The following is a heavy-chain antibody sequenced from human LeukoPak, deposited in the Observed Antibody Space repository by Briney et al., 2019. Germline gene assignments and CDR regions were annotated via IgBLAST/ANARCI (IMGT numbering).Heavy chain of an antibody. CDR3: ARAGYSYGYVDY. V-gene: IGHV4-39*07. CDR1: GGSISSSSYY. CDR2: IYYSGST. J-gene: IGHJ4*02. D-gene: IGHD5-18*01. Sequence: SETLSLTCTVSGGSISSSSYYWGWIRQPPGKGLEWIGRIYYSGSTWSSLKSRVTISMDTSKNKFSLKLSSVTAADTAVYYCARAGYSYGYVDYWGQGTLVTVSS.